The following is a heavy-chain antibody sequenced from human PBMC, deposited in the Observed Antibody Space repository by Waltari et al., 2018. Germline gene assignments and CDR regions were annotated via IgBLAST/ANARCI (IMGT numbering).Heavy chain of an antibody. V-gene: IGHV1-2*06. D-gene: IGHD4-4*01. CDR1: GYTFTGYY. CDR2: INPNSGDT. CDR3: ARDLGSDYRNRDY. J-gene: IGHJ4*02. Sequence: QVHLVQSGAEVKKPGASVKVSCKASGYTFTGYYIQWVRRAPGHGLEWMGRINPNSGDTNYAQKFQGRVTLTRDTSINTAYMELSSLKSDDTAVYYCARDLGSDYRNRDYWGQGTLVTVPS.